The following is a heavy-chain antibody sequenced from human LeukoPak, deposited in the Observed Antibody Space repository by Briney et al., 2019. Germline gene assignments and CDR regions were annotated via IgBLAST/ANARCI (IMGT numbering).Heavy chain of an antibody. D-gene: IGHD4-17*01. V-gene: IGHV1-2*06. CDR3: ARDAYGDYESGYFDY. J-gene: IGHJ4*02. CDR1: GYTFTGYY. Sequence: ASVKVSCKASGYTFTGYYMHWVRQAPGQGLEWMGRINPNSGGTNCAQKFQGRVTMTRDTSISTAYLELSRLRSDDTAVYYCARDAYGDYESGYFDYWGQGTLVTVSS. CDR2: INPNSGGT.